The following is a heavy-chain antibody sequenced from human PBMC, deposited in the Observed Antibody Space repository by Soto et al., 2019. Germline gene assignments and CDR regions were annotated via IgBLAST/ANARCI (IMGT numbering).Heavy chain of an antibody. V-gene: IGHV5-51*01. J-gene: IGHJ4*02. D-gene: IGHD3-3*01. Sequence: GESLKISCRGAGYNFAVYWIAWVRHMTRTGMEWSGIIYPSDSDTRYRPSFQGQVTISADKSISSAYMQWSSLRASDSAMYYCARGGVSTRTFDSWSQGAPVPVSS. CDR3: ARGGVSTRTFDS. CDR1: GYNFAVYW. CDR2: IYPSDSDT.